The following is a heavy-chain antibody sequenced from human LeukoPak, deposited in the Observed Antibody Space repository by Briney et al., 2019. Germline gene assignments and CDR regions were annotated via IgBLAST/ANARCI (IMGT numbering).Heavy chain of an antibody. CDR3: GRDPNGDYIGAFDM. CDR1: GFTFSSYS. J-gene: IGHJ3*02. CDR2: ISSSSSYI. D-gene: IGHD4-17*01. Sequence: PGGSLRLFCAASGFTFSSYSMNWVRQAPGKGLEWVSSISSSSSYIYYADSVKGRFTISRDNAKNSLYLQMNSLRAEDTAVYYCGRDPNGDYIGAFDMWGQGTVVSVSS. V-gene: IGHV3-21*04.